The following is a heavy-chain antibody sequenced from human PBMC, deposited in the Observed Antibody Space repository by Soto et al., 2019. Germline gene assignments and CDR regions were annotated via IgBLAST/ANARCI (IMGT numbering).Heavy chain of an antibody. V-gene: IGHV4-30-4*01. Sequence: SATLSLTCTVSGGSIRSDDYYWGWIRQPPGKGLEWVGHVFYSGSTFYNPSLRSRISILVDTSNNQFSLKLNSVSAADTAVYYCASRSGRAEFESWGQGILVTVSS. CDR2: VFYSGST. CDR1: GGSIRSDDYY. D-gene: IGHD2-15*01. CDR3: ASRSGRAEFES. J-gene: IGHJ4*02.